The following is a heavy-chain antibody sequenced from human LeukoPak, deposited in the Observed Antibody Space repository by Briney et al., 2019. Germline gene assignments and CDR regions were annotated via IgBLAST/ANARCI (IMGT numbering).Heavy chain of an antibody. D-gene: IGHD3-10*01. J-gene: IGHJ4*02. CDR3: AKALYYYGSGSSPSDY. CDR2: ISGSGGST. CDR1: GFTFSSYA. Sequence: PWGSLRLSCAASGFTFSSYAMSWVRQAPGKGLEWVSAISGSGGSTYYADSVKGRFTISRDNSKNTLYLQMNSLRAEDTAVYYCAKALYYYGSGSSPSDYWGQGTLVTVSS. V-gene: IGHV3-23*01.